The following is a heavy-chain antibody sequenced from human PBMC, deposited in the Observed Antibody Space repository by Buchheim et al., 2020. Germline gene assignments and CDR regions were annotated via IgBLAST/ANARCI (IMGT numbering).Heavy chain of an antibody. J-gene: IGHJ6*02. CDR2: IKQDGSEK. Sequence: EVQLVESGGGLVQPGGSLRLSCAASGFTFSSYWMSWVRQAPGKGLEWVANIKQDGSEKYYVDSVKGRFTISRDNAKNSLYLQMNSLRAEDTAVYYCARVSPSGWYQSYYYYYGMDVWGQGTT. V-gene: IGHV3-7*04. CDR1: GFTFSSYW. D-gene: IGHD6-19*01. CDR3: ARVSPSGWYQSYYYYYGMDV.